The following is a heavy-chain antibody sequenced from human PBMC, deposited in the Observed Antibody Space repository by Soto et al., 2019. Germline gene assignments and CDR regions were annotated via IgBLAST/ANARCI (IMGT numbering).Heavy chain of an antibody. V-gene: IGHV1-2*02. Sequence: ASLKVSCKASGYTFTGYYMHWVRQAPGQGLEWMGWINPNSGGTNYAQKFQGRATMTRDTSISTAYMELSRLRSDDTAVYYCARVYHTIFGVVPYGMDVWGQGTTVTVSS. D-gene: IGHD3-3*01. CDR3: ARVYHTIFGVVPYGMDV. CDR2: INPNSGGT. CDR1: GYTFTGYY. J-gene: IGHJ6*02.